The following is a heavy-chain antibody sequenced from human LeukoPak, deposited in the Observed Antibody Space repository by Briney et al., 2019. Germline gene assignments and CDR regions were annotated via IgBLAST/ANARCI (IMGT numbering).Heavy chain of an antibody. CDR3: ARERRTMLAVAGFSHDAFDI. J-gene: IGHJ3*02. V-gene: IGHV4-59*01. CDR1: GGSISSYY. D-gene: IGHD6-19*01. CDR2: IYYSGST. Sequence: SETLSLTCTVSGGSISSYYWSWIRQPPGKGLEWIGYIYYSGSTSYNPSLKSRVTISVDTSKNQFSLKLSSVTAADTAVYYCARERRTMLAVAGFSHDAFDIWGQGTMVTVSS.